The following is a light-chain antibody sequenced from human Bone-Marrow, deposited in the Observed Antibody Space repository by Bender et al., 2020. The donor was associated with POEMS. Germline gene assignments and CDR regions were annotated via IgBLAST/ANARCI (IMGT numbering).Light chain of an antibody. CDR3: QSYDNSLGGWV. V-gene: IGLV1-40*01. CDR1: SSNIGAFD. J-gene: IGLJ3*02. Sequence: QSVLTQPPSVSEDPGQSVTISCTGSSSNIGAFDVHWYQQHPGTAPKLLIYGYNNRPSGVPDRFSGSKSGTSASLAITGLQAEDEGDYYCQSYDNSLGGWVFGGGTKLTVL. CDR2: GYN.